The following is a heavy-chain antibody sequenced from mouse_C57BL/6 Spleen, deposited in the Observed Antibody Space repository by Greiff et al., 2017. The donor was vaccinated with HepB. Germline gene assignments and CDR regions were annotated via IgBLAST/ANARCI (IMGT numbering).Heavy chain of an antibody. Sequence: DVMLVESGEGLVKPGGSLKLSCAASGFTFSSYAMSWVRQTPEKRLEWVAYISSGGDYIYYADTVKGRFTISRYNARNTLYLQMSSLKSEDTAMCYCTRDRRTGTRGYFDYWGQGTTLTVSS. D-gene: IGHD4-1*01. V-gene: IGHV5-9-1*02. CDR3: TRDRRTGTRGYFDY. CDR2: ISSGGDYI. CDR1: GFTFSSYA. J-gene: IGHJ2*01.